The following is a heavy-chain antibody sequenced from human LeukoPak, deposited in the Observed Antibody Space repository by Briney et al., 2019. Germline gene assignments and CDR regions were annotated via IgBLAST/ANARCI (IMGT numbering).Heavy chain of an antibody. CDR1: GYTLTELS. CDR3: ATMGRVWYYYYMDV. CDR2: FDPEDGET. Sequence: ASVKVSCKVSGYTLTELSMHWVRQAPGKGLEWMGGFDPEDGETIYAQKFQGRVTMTEDTSTDTAYMELSSLRSEDTAVYYCATMGRVWYYYYMDVWGKGTTVTVSS. V-gene: IGHV1-24*01. D-gene: IGHD2-15*01. J-gene: IGHJ6*03.